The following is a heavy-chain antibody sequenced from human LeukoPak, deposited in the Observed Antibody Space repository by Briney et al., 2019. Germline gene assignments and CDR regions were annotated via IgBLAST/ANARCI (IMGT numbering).Heavy chain of an antibody. J-gene: IGHJ4*02. Sequence: PGGSLRLSCAASGFTFRDSAMHWVRQASGKGLEWFGRVKTKANNYATAYAASVMGRFTISRDDSKNMAYLQMNSLKTEDTAVYYCTSGIYDSSGYLYWGQGTLVTVSS. CDR2: VKTKANNYAT. CDR3: TSGIYDSSGYLY. V-gene: IGHV3-73*01. D-gene: IGHD3-22*01. CDR1: GFTFRDSA.